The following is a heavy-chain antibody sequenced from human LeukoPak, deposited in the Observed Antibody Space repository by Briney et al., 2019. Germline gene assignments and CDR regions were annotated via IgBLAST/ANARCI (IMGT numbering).Heavy chain of an antibody. J-gene: IGHJ4*02. D-gene: IGHD3-10*01. Sequence: PGGSLRLSCTTSGFTFGDEPVNWVRQAPGKGLEWVDLIRTKRNDATAEYAASVKGRFSISRDDSTRVAYLQMNSLKAEDTAVYYCTRGYYNSFWGQGTLVTVSS. CDR2: IRTKRNDATA. CDR3: TRGYYNSF. CDR1: GFTFGDEP. V-gene: IGHV3-49*04.